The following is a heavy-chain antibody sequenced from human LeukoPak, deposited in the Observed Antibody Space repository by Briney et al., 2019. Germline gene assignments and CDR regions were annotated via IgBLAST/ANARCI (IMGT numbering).Heavy chain of an antibody. CDR3: ARDGAGYSGSYSYFDY. V-gene: IGHV1-69*06. CDR1: GGTFSSYA. D-gene: IGHD1-26*01. CDR2: IIPIFGTA. Sequence: ASVKVSCKASGGTFSSYAISWVRQAPGQGLEWMGGIIPIFGTANYAQKFQGRVTITADKSTSTAYMELRSLRSDDTAVYYCARDGAGYSGSYSYFDYWGQGTLVTVSS. J-gene: IGHJ4*02.